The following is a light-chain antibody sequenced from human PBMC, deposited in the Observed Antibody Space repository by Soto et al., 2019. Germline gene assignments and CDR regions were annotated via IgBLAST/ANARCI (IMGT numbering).Light chain of an antibody. CDR2: DAS. Sequence: DIQVTQSPSTLSAFVGDRVTITCRASQSIGRWLAWYQQKPGKAPKLLIYDASSLESGVPSRFSGSGSGTEFTLTISSLQPDDFATYYCQQYNTYSPERTFGHGTNVDIK. V-gene: IGKV1-5*01. CDR3: QQYNTYSPERT. J-gene: IGKJ1*01. CDR1: QSIGRW.